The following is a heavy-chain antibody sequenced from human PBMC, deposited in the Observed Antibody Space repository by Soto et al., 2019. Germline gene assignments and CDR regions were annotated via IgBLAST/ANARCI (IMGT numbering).Heavy chain of an antibody. V-gene: IGHV3-48*01. Sequence: GGSLRLSCAASGFTFSTYSMNWVRQAPGKGLEWISYFSTRPIYYADSVQGRLTVSRDNARNTLFLQMNSLRAEDTAVYYCARSTITFGGVIDAWGQGILVTSPQ. CDR2: FSTRPI. CDR3: ARSTITFGGVIDA. D-gene: IGHD3-16*01. CDR1: GFTFSTYS. J-gene: IGHJ5*02.